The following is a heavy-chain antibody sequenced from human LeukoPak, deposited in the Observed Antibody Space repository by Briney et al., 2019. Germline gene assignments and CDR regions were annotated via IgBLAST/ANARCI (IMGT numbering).Heavy chain of an antibody. V-gene: IGHV4-34*01. CDR3: ARSYSNRQLVRRWFDP. Sequence: SETLSLTCAVYGGSFSGYYWSWIRQPPGKGLEWIGEINHSGSTNYNPSLKSRVTISVDTSKNQFFLKLSSVTAADTAVYYCARSYSNRQLVRRWFDPWGQGTLVTVSS. CDR2: INHSGST. J-gene: IGHJ5*02. CDR1: GGSFSGYY. D-gene: IGHD6-13*01.